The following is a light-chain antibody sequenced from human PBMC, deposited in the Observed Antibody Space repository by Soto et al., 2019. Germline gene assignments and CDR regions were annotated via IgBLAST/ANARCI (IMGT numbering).Light chain of an antibody. CDR2: GAS. J-gene: IGKJ1*01. CDR1: QSVRSSY. Sequence: EIVLTQSPGTLSLSPGERATLSCRASQSVRSSYLAWYQQKPGQAPRLLIYGASSRATGIPDRFSGSGSGTEFTLTISRLEPEDFAVYYCQQYVSSPGTFGQGTKVEIK. CDR3: QQYVSSPGT. V-gene: IGKV3-20*01.